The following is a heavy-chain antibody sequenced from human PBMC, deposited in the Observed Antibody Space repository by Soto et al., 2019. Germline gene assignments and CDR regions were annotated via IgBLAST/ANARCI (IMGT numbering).Heavy chain of an antibody. CDR1: GYTFTSYG. D-gene: IGHD3-22*01. Sequence: EASVKVSCKASGYTFTSYGITWVRQAPGQGLEWMGWISAYSGNTNYAQKLQGRVTMSTDTSTSTAYMELRSLRSDDTAVYYCARDHHYYDSSGYYFFWFDPWGQGTLVTVSS. V-gene: IGHV1-18*04. CDR2: ISAYSGNT. J-gene: IGHJ5*02. CDR3: ARDHHYYDSSGYYFFWFDP.